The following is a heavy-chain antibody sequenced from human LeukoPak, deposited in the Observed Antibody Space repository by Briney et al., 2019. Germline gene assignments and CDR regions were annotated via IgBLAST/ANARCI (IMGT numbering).Heavy chain of an antibody. CDR2: IYYSGST. CDR3: ARRRYSSSWYDSDY. D-gene: IGHD6-13*01. CDR1: GGSISSGDYY. J-gene: IGHJ4*02. Sequence: SETLSLTCTVSGGSISSGDYYWSWIRQPPGKGLEWIGYIYYSGSTYYNPSLKSRVTISVDTSKNQFSLKLSSVTAADTAVYYCARRRYSSSWYDSDYWGQGTLVTVSS. V-gene: IGHV4-30-4*08.